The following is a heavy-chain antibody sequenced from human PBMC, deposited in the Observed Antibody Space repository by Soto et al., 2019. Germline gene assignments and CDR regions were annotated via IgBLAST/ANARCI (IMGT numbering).Heavy chain of an antibody. J-gene: IGHJ6*02. CDR3: ARAGYRKHYYYGMDV. V-gene: IGHV3-30-3*01. D-gene: IGHD2-15*01. CDR2: ISYDGSNK. Sequence: QVQLVESGGGVVQPGRSLRLSCAASGFTFSSYAMHWVRQAPGKGLEWVAVISYDGSNKYYADSVKGRFTISRDNSKNTLYLQMNSLRAEDTAVYYCARAGYRKHYYYGMDVWGQGTTVTVSS. CDR1: GFTFSSYA.